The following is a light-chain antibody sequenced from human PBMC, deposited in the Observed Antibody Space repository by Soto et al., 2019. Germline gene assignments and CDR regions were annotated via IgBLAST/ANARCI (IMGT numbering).Light chain of an antibody. CDR1: QSVSSN. CDR3: QQYNNWPLT. CDR2: GAS. J-gene: IGKJ5*01. Sequence: IVPAQSPATQSVSPGERAAPSCRASQSVSSNLAWHQQRPGQAPRLLIYGASTRATGVPARFSGGGSGTEFTLTITSLQSEDFAVYWCQQYNNWPLTFGPGTRLEIK. V-gene: IGKV3D-15*01.